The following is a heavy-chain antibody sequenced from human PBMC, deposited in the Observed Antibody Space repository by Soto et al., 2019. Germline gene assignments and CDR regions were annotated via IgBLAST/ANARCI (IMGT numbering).Heavy chain of an antibody. Sequence: EVQLLESGGGLVQPGGSLRLSCAASGFPFNHYAMTWVRQAPGKGLEWVSPISGTGDTTYYADSVRGRFTVSRDNSKNLLYLQMDNLRGEDTAMYYCARVGKQWLVRFFDYWGQGALVIVSS. D-gene: IGHD6-19*01. CDR1: GFPFNHYA. J-gene: IGHJ4*02. V-gene: IGHV3-23*01. CDR2: ISGTGDTT. CDR3: ARVGKQWLVRFFDY.